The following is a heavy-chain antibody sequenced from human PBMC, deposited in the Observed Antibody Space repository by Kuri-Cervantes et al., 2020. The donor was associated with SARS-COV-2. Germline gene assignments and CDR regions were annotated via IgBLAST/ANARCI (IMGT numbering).Heavy chain of an antibody. Sequence: GESLKISCATSGFTFSDHYIDWVRQAPGKGLEWVGRSSNKVYRYTTEYATSVKGRFTISRDFSKNSLSLQTDSLTTEDTAVYYCARSLTTTYSFWGQGTLVTVSS. D-gene: IGHD4-11*01. J-gene: IGHJ1*01. V-gene: IGHV3-72*01. CDR1: GFTFSDHY. CDR2: SSNKVYRYTT. CDR3: ARSLTTTYSF.